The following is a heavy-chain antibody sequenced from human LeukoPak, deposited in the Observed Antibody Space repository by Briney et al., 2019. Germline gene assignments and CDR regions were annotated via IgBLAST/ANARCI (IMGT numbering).Heavy chain of an antibody. CDR1: GGSFSGYF. V-gene: IGHV4-34*01. Sequence: SETLSLTCAVYGGSFSGYFWSRIRQPPGKGLEWIGEINHSGSTNYNPSLKSRVTISVDTSKNQFSLKLSSVTAADTAVYYCARGRRLMITFGGVIAPGNWFDPWGQGTLVTVSS. CDR3: ARGRRLMITFGGVIAPGNWFDP. D-gene: IGHD3-16*02. CDR2: INHSGST. J-gene: IGHJ5*02.